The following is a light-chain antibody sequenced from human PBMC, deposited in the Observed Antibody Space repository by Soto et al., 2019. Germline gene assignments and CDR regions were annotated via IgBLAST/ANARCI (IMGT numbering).Light chain of an antibody. CDR1: QTITTY. J-gene: IGKJ4*01. CDR2: AAS. Sequence: DLQMTQSPSSLSASVGDRVTITCRASQTITTYLNWYQQKPGKAPKILIYAASTLQSGVPSRFSGSGSWTDFTLTIRSLQPEELATYYCQQSYSNPLTFGGGTKVEIK. CDR3: QQSYSNPLT. V-gene: IGKV1-39*01.